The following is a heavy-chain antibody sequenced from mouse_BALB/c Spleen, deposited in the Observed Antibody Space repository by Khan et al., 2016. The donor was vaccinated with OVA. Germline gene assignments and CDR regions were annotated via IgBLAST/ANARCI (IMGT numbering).Heavy chain of an antibody. V-gene: IGHV1-87*01. J-gene: IGHJ2*01. CDR3: ARSGDSPYFDY. CDR1: GYTFTSYW. D-gene: IGHD2-13*01. CDR2: IYPGDGDP. Sequence: VKLVESGAELARPGASVKLSCKASGYTFTSYWMQWVKQRPGQGLEWIGAIYPGDGDPRYTQKFKGKATLTADKSSSTAYMQLSSLASEDSAVYYCARSGDSPYFDYWGQGTTLTVSS.